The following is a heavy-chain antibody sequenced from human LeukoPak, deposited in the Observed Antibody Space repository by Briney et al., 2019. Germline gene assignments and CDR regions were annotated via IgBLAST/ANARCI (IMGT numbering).Heavy chain of an antibody. V-gene: IGHV3-21*01. CDR2: ISTSSSYI. CDR1: GFTFSSYS. CDR3: ARDIPYGLSYFDY. Sequence: GGSLRLSCAASGFTFSSYSMNWVRQAPGKGLEWVSLISTSSSYIYYADSVKGRFTISRDNAKDSLYLQMNSLRAEDTAVYYCARDIPYGLSYFDYWGQGTLVTVSS. D-gene: IGHD2-2*02. J-gene: IGHJ4*02.